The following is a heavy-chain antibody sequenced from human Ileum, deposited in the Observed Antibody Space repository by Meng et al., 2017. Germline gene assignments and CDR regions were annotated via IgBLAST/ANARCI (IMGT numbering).Heavy chain of an antibody. CDR2: IYSNGST. Sequence: QVQLQESGPRLVKPSQTLSRTCTFSGGPISSGEYYWSWVRQSPGKGPEWIGYIYSNGSTYSNPSLRGRLMISIDTSKNQFSLKLSSVTAAATAVYYCARAPKYCTNAVCSRPLDSWGQGTLVTVSS. V-gene: IGHV4-30-4*01. CDR3: ARAPKYCTNAVCSRPLDS. D-gene: IGHD2-8*01. J-gene: IGHJ4*02. CDR1: GGPISSGEYY.